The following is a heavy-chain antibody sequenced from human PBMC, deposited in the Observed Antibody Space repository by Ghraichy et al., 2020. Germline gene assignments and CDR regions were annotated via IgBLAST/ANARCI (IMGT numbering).Heavy chain of an antibody. Sequence: SETLSLTCAVYGGSFSDHYWSWIRQPPGKGLEWIGEINHSGSTNYNPSLKGRVTISVDTSKNQFSLKLTSVTAADTALYYCARGGYGSPEYNFYGMDVWGQGTTVTVSS. CDR2: INHSGST. V-gene: IGHV4-34*01. CDR3: ARGGYGSPEYNFYGMDV. D-gene: IGHD1-14*01. CDR1: GGSFSDHY. J-gene: IGHJ6*02.